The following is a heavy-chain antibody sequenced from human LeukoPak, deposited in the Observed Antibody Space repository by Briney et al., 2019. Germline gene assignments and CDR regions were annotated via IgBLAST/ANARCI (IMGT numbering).Heavy chain of an antibody. V-gene: IGHV3-7*01. CDR1: GFTFSRFW. CDR2: IKQDGSDK. CDR3: ARTVDSGCAFAGSLGTLRYYYNGMDV. J-gene: IGHJ6*02. D-gene: IGHD6-19*01. Sequence: GGSLRLSCAASGFTFSRFWMSWVRQAPGKGPEWVANIKQDGSDKYYVDSVKGRFTISRDNAENSLFLQMNSLRAEDTALYYCARTVDSGCAFAGSLGTLRYYYNGMDVWGQGTTVTVSS.